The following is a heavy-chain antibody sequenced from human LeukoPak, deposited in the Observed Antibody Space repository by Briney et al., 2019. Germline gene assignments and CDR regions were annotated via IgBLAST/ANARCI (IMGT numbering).Heavy chain of an antibody. V-gene: IGHV1-69*01. CDR1: GGTFSSYA. CDR2: IIPIFGTA. Sequence: SVKVSCKASGGTFSSYAISWVRQAPGQGLEWMGGIIPIFGTANYAQKFQGRVTITADESTSTAYMELSSLRSEDTAVYYCAREHNSYSSGWYDFDYWGQGTLVTVSS. CDR3: AREHNSYSSGWYDFDY. D-gene: IGHD6-19*01. J-gene: IGHJ4*02.